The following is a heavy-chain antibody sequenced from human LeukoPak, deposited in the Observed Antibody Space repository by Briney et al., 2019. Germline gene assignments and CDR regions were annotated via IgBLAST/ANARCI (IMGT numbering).Heavy chain of an antibody. J-gene: IGHJ4*02. V-gene: IGHV4-39*01. CDR1: GGSISSSNSY. D-gene: IGHD3/OR15-3a*01. CDR2: IYYSGNT. CDR3: ARQTGSGLFILP. Sequence: SETLSLTCTVSGGSISSSNSYWGWIRQPPGKGLEWIGSIYYSGNTYYNASLRSQVSISIDTSKNQFSLRLTSVTAADTAVYYCARQTGSGLFILPGGQGTLVTVSS.